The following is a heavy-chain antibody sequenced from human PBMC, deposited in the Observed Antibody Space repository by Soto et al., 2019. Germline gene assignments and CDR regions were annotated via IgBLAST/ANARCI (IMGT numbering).Heavy chain of an antibody. CDR2: ISYDGTTK. Sequence: PGGSLRLSCAASGFAYSRFALHWLRQAPGKGLEWVALISYDGTTKYYPDAVKGRFAISRDNSNNTLYLEMNSLRPEDTAFYYCVRDPCGDCFDWYLALWGHGTLVTVCS. V-gene: IGHV3-30*09. CDR3: VRDPCGDCFDWYLAL. J-gene: IGHJ2*01. CDR1: GFAYSRFA. D-gene: IGHD2-21*02.